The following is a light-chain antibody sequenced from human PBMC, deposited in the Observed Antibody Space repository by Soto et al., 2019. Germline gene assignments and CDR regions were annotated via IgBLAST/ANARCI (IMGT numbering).Light chain of an antibody. J-gene: IGKJ5*01. CDR3: QQRTNWPSST. V-gene: IGKV3-11*01. Sequence: EIVLTQSPATLSLSPGERATLSCRASQSVSSYLAWYQHKPGQAPRLLIHDASIRATGIPARFSGSGSGTDFTLTISSLEAEDFAVYYCQQRTNWPSSTFGQGTRREIK. CDR1: QSVSSY. CDR2: DAS.